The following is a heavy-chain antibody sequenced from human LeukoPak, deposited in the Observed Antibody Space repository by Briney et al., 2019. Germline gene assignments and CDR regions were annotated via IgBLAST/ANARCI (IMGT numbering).Heavy chain of an antibody. J-gene: IGHJ6*02. CDR1: GFTFSDYA. D-gene: IGHD3-3*01. CDR2: IYYDGNNK. Sequence: GGSLRLSCAASGFTFSDYAMHWVRQAPGKGLEWVAVIYYDGNNKYYPDSVKGRFTISRDNSKTTLFLEMNSLRAEDTAVYYCAKARAIFGVVTISDYYYDMNVWGQGTTVTVSS. V-gene: IGHV3-30*18. CDR3: AKARAIFGVVTISDYYYDMNV.